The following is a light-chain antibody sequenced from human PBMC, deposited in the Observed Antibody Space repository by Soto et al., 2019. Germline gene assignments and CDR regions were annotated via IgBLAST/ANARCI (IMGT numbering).Light chain of an antibody. J-gene: IGKJ4*01. CDR1: HSVSGY. V-gene: IGKV3-11*01. CDR3: QQRSNWPST. CDR2: DAY. Sequence: EIVLTQSPATLSLSPGNRATLSCRASHSVSGYLAWYQPKPGQAPSLLIDDAYNRATGIPARFRGSRSGTDINLTNASLAPDDFAVYYCQQRSNWPSTFGGGTKVEI.